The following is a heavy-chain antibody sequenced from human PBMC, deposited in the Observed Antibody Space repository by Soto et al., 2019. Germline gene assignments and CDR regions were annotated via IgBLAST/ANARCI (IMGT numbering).Heavy chain of an antibody. J-gene: IGHJ4*02. CDR2: ISSSSTTK. D-gene: IGHD6-19*01. CDR1: GFTFNSYS. CDR3: ARVHKGAEVAGTPNY. V-gene: IGHV3-48*02. Sequence: GGSLRLSCAASGFTFNSYSMNWVRQAPGKGLEWVSYISSSSTTKYYTDSVKGRFTISRDNAESSLFLQMNSLKDEDTAVYYCARVHKGAEVAGTPNYWGRGTLVTVSS.